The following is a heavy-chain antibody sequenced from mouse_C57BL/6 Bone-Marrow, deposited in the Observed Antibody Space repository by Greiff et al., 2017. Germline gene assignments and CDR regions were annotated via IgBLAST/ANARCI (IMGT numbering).Heavy chain of an antibody. CDR3: GRGGYSNYVWCAY. CDR2: IHPNSGST. CDR1: GYTFTSYW. D-gene: IGHD2-5*01. Sequence: QVQLQQPGAELVKPGASVTLSCKASGYTFTSYWMHWVKQRPGQGLEWIGMIHPNSGSTNYNEKFKSKATLTVDKSSSTAYMQLSSLTSEYSAVEYCGRGGYSNYVWCAYWGQGTLVTVSA. V-gene: IGHV1-64*01. J-gene: IGHJ3*01.